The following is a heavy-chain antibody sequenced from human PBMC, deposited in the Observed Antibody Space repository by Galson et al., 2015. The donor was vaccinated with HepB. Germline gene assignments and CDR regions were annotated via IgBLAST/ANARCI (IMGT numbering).Heavy chain of an antibody. J-gene: IGHJ4*02. CDR2: ISYDGSNK. Sequence: SLRLSCAASGFTFSSYGMHWVRQAPGKGLEWVAVISYDGSNKYYADSVKGRFTISRDNSKNTLYLQMNSLRAEDTAVYYCAKGVVTAPFDYWGQGTLVTVSS. CDR1: GFTFSSYG. V-gene: IGHV3-30*18. CDR3: AKGVVTAPFDY. D-gene: IGHD2-21*02.